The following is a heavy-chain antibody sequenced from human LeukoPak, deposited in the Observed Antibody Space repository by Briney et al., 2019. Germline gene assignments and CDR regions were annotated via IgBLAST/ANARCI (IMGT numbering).Heavy chain of an antibody. CDR1: GFTFSSYS. D-gene: IGHD2/OR15-2a*01. V-gene: IGHV3-21*01. J-gene: IGHJ3*02. CDR2: ISSSSSYI. CDR3: ARGRTTDAAFDI. Sequence: GGSLRLSCAASGFTFSSYSMNWVRQAPGKGLEWVSSISSSSSYIYYADSVKGRFTISRDNAKNSLYLQMNSLRAEDTAVYYCARGRTTDAAFDIWGQGTMVTVSS.